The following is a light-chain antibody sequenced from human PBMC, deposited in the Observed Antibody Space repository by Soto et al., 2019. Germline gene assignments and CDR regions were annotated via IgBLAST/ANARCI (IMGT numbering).Light chain of an antibody. V-gene: IGKV3-11*01. J-gene: IGKJ4*01. Sequence: EIVLTQSPATLSLSPGERATLSCRASQSVRSYLAWYQQKIGQAPRLLIYDASNRATGIPARFSGSGSGTDFTLTISSLEPEDFAVYYCQQRINWPLTFGGGTKVEIK. CDR2: DAS. CDR1: QSVRSY. CDR3: QQRINWPLT.